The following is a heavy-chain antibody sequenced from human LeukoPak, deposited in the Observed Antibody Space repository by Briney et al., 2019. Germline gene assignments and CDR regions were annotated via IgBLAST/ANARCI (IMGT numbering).Heavy chain of an antibody. CDR1: GGSISSYY. J-gene: IGHJ4*02. V-gene: IGHV4-59*01. D-gene: IGHD3-16*01. Sequence: SETLSLTCTVPGGSISSYYWSWIRQPPGKGLEWIGYIYYSGSTNYNPSLKSRVTISVDTSKNQFSLRLSSVTAADTAVYYCARIPPSSRLFRGGYYFDYWGQGTLVTVSS. CDR3: ARIPPSSRLFRGGYYFDY. CDR2: IYYSGST.